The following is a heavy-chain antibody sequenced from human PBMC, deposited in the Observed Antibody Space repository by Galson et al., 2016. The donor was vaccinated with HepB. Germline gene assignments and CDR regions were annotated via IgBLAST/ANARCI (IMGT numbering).Heavy chain of an antibody. CDR1: GDSVSTDSAT. CDR2: TYYRAKWYK. V-gene: IGHV6-1*01. D-gene: IGHD7-27*01. J-gene: IGHJ5*02. Sequence: CAISGDSVSTDSATWNWIRQSPSRGLEWLGRTYYRAKWYKTYAVSVKSRITINPDTSTNQIFLQLNSVTPEDSAMYYCARATANWDGGGDNWFDPWGQGTLVTVSS. CDR3: ARATANWDGGGDNWFDP.